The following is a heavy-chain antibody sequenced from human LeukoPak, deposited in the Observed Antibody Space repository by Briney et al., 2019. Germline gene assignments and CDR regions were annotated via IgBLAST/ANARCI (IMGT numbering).Heavy chain of an antibody. CDR2: VYYSGST. CDR3: ARVIWDSFDI. J-gene: IGHJ3*02. Sequence: PSETLSLTCTVSGGSISSYYWSWIRQPPGKGLEWIGYVYYSGSTNYNPSLKSRVTISVDTSKNQFSLKLSSVTAADTAVYYCARVIWDSFDIWGQGTMVTVSS. CDR1: GGSISSYY. V-gene: IGHV4-59*01.